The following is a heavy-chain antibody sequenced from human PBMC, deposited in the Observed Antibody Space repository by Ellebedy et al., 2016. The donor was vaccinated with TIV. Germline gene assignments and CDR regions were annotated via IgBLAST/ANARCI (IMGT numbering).Heavy chain of an antibody. CDR2: INPNSGDA. J-gene: IGHJ4*02. Sequence: ASVKVSCXTSGYVFNEYYIHWVRQAPGRGLEWLGRINPNSGDANYAPKFQGRVTLTRDTSIRTYFMELNRLRSDDTAVYYCARIMYFEYGPWSDYWGQGTLVTVSS. V-gene: IGHV1-2*06. D-gene: IGHD3-16*01. CDR1: GYVFNEYY. CDR3: ARIMYFEYGPWSDY.